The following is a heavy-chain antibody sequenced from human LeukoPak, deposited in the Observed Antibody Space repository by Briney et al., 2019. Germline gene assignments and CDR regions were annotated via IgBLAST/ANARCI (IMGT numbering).Heavy chain of an antibody. CDR2: IYYSGST. V-gene: IGHV4-39*01. CDR3: ARRTTGYQAFDI. Sequence: SETLSLTCTVSGGSISSSYFYRAWLRQPPGKGLEWIGTIYYSGSTDYNPSLKSRVTISVDTSKNQFSLRLSSVTAADTAVYYCARRTTGYQAFDIWGQGTMVTVSS. J-gene: IGHJ3*02. CDR1: GGSISSSYFY. D-gene: IGHD3-9*01.